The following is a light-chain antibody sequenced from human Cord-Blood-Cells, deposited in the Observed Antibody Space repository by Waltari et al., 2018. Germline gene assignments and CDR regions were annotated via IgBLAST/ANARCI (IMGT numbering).Light chain of an antibody. CDR1: RSDVGRYNL. CDR2: EGS. V-gene: IGLV2-23*01. CDR3: CSYAGSSTSV. J-gene: IGLJ3*02. Sequence: QSALTQPASVSGSPGQSHTLPCTGTRSDVGRYNLVSWYHQHPGKAPKLMIYEGSKRPSGFSNRFSGSKSGNTASLTISGLQAEDEADYYCCSYAGSSTSVFGGGTKLTVL.